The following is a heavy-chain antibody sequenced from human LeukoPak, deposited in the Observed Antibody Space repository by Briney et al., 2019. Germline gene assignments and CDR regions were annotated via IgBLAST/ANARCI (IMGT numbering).Heavy chain of an antibody. CDR2: ISGRTGGT. V-gene: IGHV3-23*01. D-gene: IGHD5-12*01. J-gene: IGHJ4*02. Sequence: GGSLRLSCAASGFTFTTNAMSWVRQAPGKGLEWVSAISGRTGGTYYADSVKGRFTISRDNSKSTLYLQMDSLRAEDTAVYYCARCGNSGCHLIDYWGQGTLVTVSS. CDR3: ARCGNSGCHLIDY. CDR1: GFTFTTNA.